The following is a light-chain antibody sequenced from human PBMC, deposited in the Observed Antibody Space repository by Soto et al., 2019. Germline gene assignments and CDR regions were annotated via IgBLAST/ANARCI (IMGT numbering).Light chain of an antibody. CDR1: QTISSW. Sequence: DIQMTQSPSTLSGSVGDRVTITCRASQTISSWLAWYQQKPGKAPKLLIYKASTLKSGVPSRFSGSGSGTEFTLTISSLQPDDFATYYCQQYKSHPSCTFGQGTKVDI. CDR3: QQYKSHPSCT. J-gene: IGKJ2*02. CDR2: KAS. V-gene: IGKV1-5*03.